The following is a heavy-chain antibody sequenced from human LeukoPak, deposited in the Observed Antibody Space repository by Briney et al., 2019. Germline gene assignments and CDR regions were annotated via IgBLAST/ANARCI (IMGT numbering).Heavy chain of an antibody. CDR3: AKGTAVADIYIDY. Sequence: GSLRLSCAASGFTFRSYAMSWVRQAPRKGLEWVSALTGSGTNIYNTDSVRGRFTISRDNSKNTLYLQMSSLRAEDTAVYYCAKGTAVADIYIDYWGQGTLVTVSS. V-gene: IGHV3-23*01. CDR1: GFTFRSYA. CDR2: LTGSGTNI. D-gene: IGHD6-19*01. J-gene: IGHJ4*02.